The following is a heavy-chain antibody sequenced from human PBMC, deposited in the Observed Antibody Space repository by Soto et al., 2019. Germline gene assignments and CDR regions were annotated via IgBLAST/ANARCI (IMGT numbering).Heavy chain of an antibody. CDR3: ARGTMVRGVIIDY. CDR1: GGSFSGYY. V-gene: IGHV4-34*01. D-gene: IGHD3-10*01. Sequence: SETLSLTCAVYGGSFSGYYWSWIRQPPGKGLEWIGEINHSGSTNYNPSLKSRVTISVDTSKNQFSLKLSSVTAADTAVYYCARGTMVRGVIIDYWGQGTLVTVSS. J-gene: IGHJ4*02. CDR2: INHSGST.